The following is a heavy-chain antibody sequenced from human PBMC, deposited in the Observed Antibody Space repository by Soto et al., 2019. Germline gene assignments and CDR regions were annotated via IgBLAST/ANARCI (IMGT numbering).Heavy chain of an antibody. CDR2: VSAYNGNT. D-gene: IGHD3-22*01. CDR3: ARGGVTYYYDSSGYLDI. V-gene: IGHV1-18*01. J-gene: IGHJ3*02. CDR1: GYTFTSYG. Sequence: ASVKVSCKASGYTFTSYGISWVRQAPGQGLEWMGWVSAYNGNTNYAQKLQGRVTMTTDTSTSTAYMELRSLRSDDTAVYYCARGGVTYYYDSSGYLDIWGQGTMVTVSS.